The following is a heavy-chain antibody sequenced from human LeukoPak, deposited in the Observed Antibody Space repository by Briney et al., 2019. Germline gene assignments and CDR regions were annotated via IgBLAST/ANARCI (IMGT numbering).Heavy chain of an antibody. Sequence: ASVKVSCKASGGTFSSYAISWVRQAPGQGLEWMGGIIPTFGTANYAQKFQGRVTITTDESTSTAYMELSSLRSEDTAVYYCARAGLHTYYYDSEPGTFDIWGQGTMVTVSS. D-gene: IGHD3-22*01. CDR3: ARAGLHTYYYDSEPGTFDI. J-gene: IGHJ3*02. V-gene: IGHV1-69*05. CDR2: IIPTFGTA. CDR1: GGTFSSYA.